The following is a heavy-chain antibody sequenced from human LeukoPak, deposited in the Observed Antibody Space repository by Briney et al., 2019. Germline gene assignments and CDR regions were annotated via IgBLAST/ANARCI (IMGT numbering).Heavy chain of an antibody. CDR1: GGSISSGDYY. J-gene: IGHJ4*02. CDR3: ARGGDWGLAPDY. D-gene: IGHD2-21*02. V-gene: IGHV4-30-4*01. Sequence: SETLSLTCTVSGGSISSGDYYWSWIRQPPEKGLEWIGYIYYSGSTYYNPSLKSRVTISVDTSKNQFSLKLSSVTAADTAVYYCARGGDWGLAPDYWGQGTLVTVSS. CDR2: IYYSGST.